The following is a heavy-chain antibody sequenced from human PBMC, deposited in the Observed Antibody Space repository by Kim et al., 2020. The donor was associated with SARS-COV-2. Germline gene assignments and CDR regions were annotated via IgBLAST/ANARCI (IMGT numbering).Heavy chain of an antibody. V-gene: IGHV6-1*01. CDR3: ARRPIAAASYGMDV. Sequence: AVTVKSRITINPDTSKTQFSLQLNSVTPEDTAVYYCARRPIAAASYGMDVWGQGTTVTVSS. J-gene: IGHJ6*02. D-gene: IGHD6-13*01.